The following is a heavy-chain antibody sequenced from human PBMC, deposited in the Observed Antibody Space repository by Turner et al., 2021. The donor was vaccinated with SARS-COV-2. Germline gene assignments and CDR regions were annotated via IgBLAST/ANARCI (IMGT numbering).Heavy chain of an antibody. D-gene: IGHD3-22*01. J-gene: IGHJ4*02. CDR2: VYYGGGT. CDR1: GGSISSSSYY. CDR3: ARLPYYYDSSGPIDY. V-gene: IGHV4-39*01. Sequence: QLQLQESGPGLVKPSETLSLTCTVSGGSISSSSYYWGWIRQPPGKGLEWIGTVYYGGGTYYNPSLKSRVTISVDTSKNQFSLKLSYVTAADTAVYYCARLPYYYDSSGPIDYWGQGTLVTVSS.